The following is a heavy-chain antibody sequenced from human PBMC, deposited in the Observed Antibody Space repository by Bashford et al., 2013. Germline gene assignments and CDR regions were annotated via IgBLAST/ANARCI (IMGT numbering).Heavy chain of an antibody. D-gene: IGHD6-19*01. CDR2: ISPYTGDT. CDR3: ARDSEPYKSGWALDY. CDR1: GYSFTSYG. J-gene: IGHJ4*02. Sequence: VASVKVSCKTSGYSFTSYGISWVRQAPGQGLEWMGWISPYTGDTRFAQKLQGRVTMTADTSTSTAYMELRSLRSDDTAVYYCARDSEPYKSGWALDYWGQGTLVTVSS. V-gene: IGHV1-18*01.